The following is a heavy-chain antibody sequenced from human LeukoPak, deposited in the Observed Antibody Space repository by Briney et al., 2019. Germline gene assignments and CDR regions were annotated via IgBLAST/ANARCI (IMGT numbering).Heavy chain of an antibody. D-gene: IGHD2/OR15-2a*01. V-gene: IGHV4-34*01. CDR2: INHRGRT. Sequence: PSETLSLTCGVDGQSFSGDFWTWLRQAPGKGLEWIGEINHRGRTNYSPSLTGRVTISVDTSVNQFSLQLRSVTAADTALYYCAIGEYYICGYHYGIRAFYFDYWGQGILVTVSS. CDR3: AIGEYYICGYHYGIRAFYFDY. J-gene: IGHJ4*02. CDR1: GQSFSGDF.